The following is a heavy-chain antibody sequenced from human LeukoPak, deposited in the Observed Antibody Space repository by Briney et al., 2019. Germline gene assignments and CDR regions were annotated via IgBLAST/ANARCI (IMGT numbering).Heavy chain of an antibody. CDR1: GFTVSSNY. J-gene: IGHJ4*02. CDR3: ARGTYTSGWYYFDS. D-gene: IGHD6-19*01. V-gene: IGHV3-66*01. CDR2: IYSGGST. Sequence: GGSLRLSCAASGFTVSSNYMSWVRQAPGKGLEWVSVIYSGGSTYYADSMKGRFTISRDNSKNTLYLQMNSLRAEDTAVYYCARGTYTSGWYYFDSWGQGTLVTVSS.